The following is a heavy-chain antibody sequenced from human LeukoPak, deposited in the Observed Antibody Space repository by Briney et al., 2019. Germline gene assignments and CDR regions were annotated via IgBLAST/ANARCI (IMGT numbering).Heavy chain of an antibody. CDR3: ARTTEGGYTYGYFYYYYMDV. Sequence: PSETLSLTCAVYGGSFSGYYWSWIRQPPGKGLEWIGEINHSGSTNYNPSLKRRVTISVDTSKNQFSLKLTSVTAADTAVYYCARTTEGGYTYGYFYYYYMDVWGKGTTVTISS. CDR1: GGSFSGYY. V-gene: IGHV4-34*01. D-gene: IGHD5-18*01. J-gene: IGHJ6*03. CDR2: INHSGST.